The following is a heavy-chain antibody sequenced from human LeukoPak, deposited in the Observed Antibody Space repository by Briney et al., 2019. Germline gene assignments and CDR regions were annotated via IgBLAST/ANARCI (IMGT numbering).Heavy chain of an antibody. CDR2: ISSSSSYI. Sequence: GGSLRLSCAASGFTFSSYSMNWVRQAPGKGLEWVSSISSSSSYIYYADSVKGRFTISRDNAKNSLYLQMNSLRAEDTAVYYCARDGSGSYYSPGEEFDYWGQGTLVTVSS. J-gene: IGHJ4*02. D-gene: IGHD3-10*01. V-gene: IGHV3-21*01. CDR3: ARDGSGSYYSPGEEFDY. CDR1: GFTFSSYS.